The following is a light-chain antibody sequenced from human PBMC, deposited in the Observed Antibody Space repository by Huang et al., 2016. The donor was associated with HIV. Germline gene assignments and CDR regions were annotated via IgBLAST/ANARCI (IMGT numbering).Light chain of an antibody. CDR2: GAS. CDR3: QQYYIYPHA. J-gene: IGKJ2*01. V-gene: IGKV1-8*01. Sequence: AIRMTQSPSSLSASTGDRVTITCWASQGISSYLAWYQQKPGKAPNLLISGASTLQSGVPLRFSGSGFGTDFTLTIDGLQSEDLGTYHCQQYYIYPHAFGQGTKLEI. CDR1: QGISSY.